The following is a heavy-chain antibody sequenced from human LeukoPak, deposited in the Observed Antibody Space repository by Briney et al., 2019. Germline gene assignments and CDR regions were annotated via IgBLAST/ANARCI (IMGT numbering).Heavy chain of an antibody. CDR1: GFTFRDYD. J-gene: IGHJ4*02. CDR3: ARAPTYGPGSSFDY. CDR2: ISSSDTTM. Sequence: GGSLRLSCAASGFTFRDYDMTWIRQAPGKGLEWVSYISSSDTTMYNADSVKGRFTISRDNAKNSLYLQMNSLRAEDTAVYYFARAPTYGPGSSFDYWGQGTLVTVSS. D-gene: IGHD3-10*01. V-gene: IGHV3-11*01.